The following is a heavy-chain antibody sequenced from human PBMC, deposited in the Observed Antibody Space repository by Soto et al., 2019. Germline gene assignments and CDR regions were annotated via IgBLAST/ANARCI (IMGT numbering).Heavy chain of an antibody. J-gene: IGHJ5*02. D-gene: IGHD6-6*01. CDR2: ISGYDGNT. Sequence: TWVRQAPGQGLEWMGWISGYDGNTNYPQSLQGRVAMTTDPSTRTAYMELRSLRSDDTAVYYCARKSSSSSWFDPWGQGTLVTVSS. V-gene: IGHV1-18*01. CDR3: ARKSSSSSWFDP.